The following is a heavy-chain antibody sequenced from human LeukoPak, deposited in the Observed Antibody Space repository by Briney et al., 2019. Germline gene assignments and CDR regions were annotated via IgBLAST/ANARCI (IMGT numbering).Heavy chain of an antibody. V-gene: IGHV3-30-3*01. D-gene: IGHD2-2*01. CDR1: GFSFSSYA. CDR2: ISYDGSNK. J-gene: IGHJ6*02. Sequence: PGGSLRLSCAASGFSFSSYAMHWVRQAPGKGLDWVAVISYDGSNKYYADSVKGRFTISRDNSKNTLYLQMNSLRAEDTAVYYCARDRPPGGCSSTSCYFYGMDVWGQGTTVTVSS. CDR3: ARDRPPGGCSSTSCYFYGMDV.